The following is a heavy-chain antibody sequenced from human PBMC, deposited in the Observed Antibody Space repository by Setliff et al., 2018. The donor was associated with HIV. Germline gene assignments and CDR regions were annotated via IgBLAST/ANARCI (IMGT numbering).Heavy chain of an antibody. J-gene: IGHJ4*02. V-gene: IGHV4-59*08. Sequence: SETLSLTCTVYGGSISSHYWSWIRQPPGKGLEWTGYIYYGGSTDYNPSLKSRVTISVDTSKNQFSLKLSSVTAADTAVYYFARAPGYYDSSGHIDYWGQGTLVTVSS. CDR1: GGSISSHY. CDR2: IYYGGST. CDR3: ARAPGYYDSSGHIDY. D-gene: IGHD3-22*01.